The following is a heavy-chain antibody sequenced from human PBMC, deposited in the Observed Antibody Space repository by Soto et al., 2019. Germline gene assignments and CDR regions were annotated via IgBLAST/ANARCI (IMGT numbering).Heavy chain of an antibody. CDR2: IIPIFGTA. V-gene: IGHV1-69*01. J-gene: IGHJ4*02. CDR3: ASARWSGDYFDY. CDR1: GGTFSSYA. D-gene: IGHD2-15*01. Sequence: QVQLVQSGAEVKKPGSSVKVSCKASGGTFSSYAISWVRQAPGQGLEWMGGIIPIFGTANYAQKFQGRVTITADESTNTAYRELSSLRSEDTAVYYCASARWSGDYFDYWGQGTLVTVSS.